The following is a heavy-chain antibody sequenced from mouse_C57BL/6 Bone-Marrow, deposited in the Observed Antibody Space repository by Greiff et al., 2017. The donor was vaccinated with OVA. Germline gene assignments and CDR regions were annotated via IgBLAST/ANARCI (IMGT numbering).Heavy chain of an antibody. CDR1: GYTFTSYW. V-gene: IGHV1-55*01. J-gene: IGHJ2*01. CDR3: ARKSSTGTVWYFDY. Sequence: QVQLQQPGAELVKPGASVKMSCKASGYTFTSYWITWVKQRPGQGLEWFGAIYPGSGSTNYNEKLKSKATLTVDTASSTAYMQLSSLTAEDSAVYYWARKSSTGTVWYFDYWGQGTTLTVSS. D-gene: IGHD4-1*02. CDR2: IYPGSGST.